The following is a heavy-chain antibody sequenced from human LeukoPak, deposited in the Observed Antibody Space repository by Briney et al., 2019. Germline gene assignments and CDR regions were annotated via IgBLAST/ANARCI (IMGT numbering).Heavy chain of an antibody. CDR2: ISAYNGNT. V-gene: IGHV1-18*01. D-gene: IGHD1-7*01. Sequence: GASVKVSCKASGYTFISYGISWVRQAPGQGLEWMGWISAYNGNTNYAQKVQGRVTMTTDTSTSTAYMELRSLRYDDTAVYYCARDRVTGTTRLFDPWGQGTLVTVSS. J-gene: IGHJ5*02. CDR1: GYTFISYG. CDR3: ARDRVTGTTRLFDP.